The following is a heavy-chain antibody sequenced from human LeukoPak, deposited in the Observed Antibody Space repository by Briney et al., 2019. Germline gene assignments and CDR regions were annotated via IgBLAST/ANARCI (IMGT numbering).Heavy chain of an antibody. D-gene: IGHD3-10*01. J-gene: IGHJ4*02. CDR3: ARAGGIRFGELMGFDY. CDR2: SIPIFGTA. CDR1: GGTFSSYA. Sequence: SVKVSCKASGGTFSSYAISWVRQAPGQGLEWRGGSIPIFGTANYAQKFQGRVTITTDESTSTAYMELSSLRSEDTAVYYCARAGGIRFGELMGFDYWGQGTLVTVSS. V-gene: IGHV1-69*05.